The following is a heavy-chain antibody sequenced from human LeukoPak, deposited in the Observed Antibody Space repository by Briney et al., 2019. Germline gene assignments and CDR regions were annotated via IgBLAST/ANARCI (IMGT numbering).Heavy chain of an antibody. CDR2: INHSGST. V-gene: IGHV4-34*01. CDR1: GGSFSGYY. CDR3: ARGAPDYYDSSGYYYVRWFDP. J-gene: IGHJ5*02. D-gene: IGHD3-22*01. Sequence: SETLSLTWAVYGGSFSGYYWSWIRQPPEKGLEWIGEINHSGSTNYNPSLKSRVTISVDTSKNQFSLKLSSVTAADTAVYYCARGAPDYYDSSGYYYVRWFDPWGQGTLVTVSS.